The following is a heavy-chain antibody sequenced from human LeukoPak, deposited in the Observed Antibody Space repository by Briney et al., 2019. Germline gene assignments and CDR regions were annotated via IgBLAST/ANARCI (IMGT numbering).Heavy chain of an antibody. CDR3: ARDGSWEYAFDI. J-gene: IGHJ3*02. CDR2: IWYDGSNK. V-gene: IGHV3-33*01. Sequence: TGGSLRLSCAASGFTFSSYGMHRVRQAPGKGLEWVAVIWYDGSNKYYADSVKGRFTISRDNSKNTLYLQMNSLRAEDTAVYYCARDGSWEYAFDIWGQGTMVTVSS. D-gene: IGHD6-13*01. CDR1: GFTFSSYG.